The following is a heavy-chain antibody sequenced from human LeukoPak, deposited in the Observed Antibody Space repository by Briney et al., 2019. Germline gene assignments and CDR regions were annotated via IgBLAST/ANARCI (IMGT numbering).Heavy chain of an antibody. CDR1: GFTFSDYG. D-gene: IGHD6-13*01. J-gene: IGHJ4*02. Sequence: GGALRLSCAASGFTFSDYGMHWVRQAPGKGREWVANLKPDGREKHYVDSVKGRFTFSRDNAKNSLYLQMNGLRAEDMAVYYCARLAAGSDYFDYWGQGTLVTVSS. CDR3: ARLAAGSDYFDY. V-gene: IGHV3-7*04. CDR2: LKPDGREK.